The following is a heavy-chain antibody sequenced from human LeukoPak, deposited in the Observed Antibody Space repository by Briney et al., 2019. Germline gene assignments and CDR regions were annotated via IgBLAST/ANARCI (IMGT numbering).Heavy chain of an antibody. CDR1: GYTFTTYG. D-gene: IGHD3-22*01. CDR2: ISAYNGNT. CDR3: ARAKYDSSGYYWFDP. Sequence: GASVKVSCKASGYTFTTYGISWVRQAPGQGLEWMGWISAYNGNTNYAQKLQGRVTMTTDTSTSTAYMALRSLRSDDTAVYYCARAKYDSSGYYWFDPWGQGTLVTVSS. V-gene: IGHV1-18*01. J-gene: IGHJ5*02.